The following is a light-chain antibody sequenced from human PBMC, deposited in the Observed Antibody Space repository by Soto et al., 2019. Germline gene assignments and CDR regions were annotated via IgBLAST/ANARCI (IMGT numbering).Light chain of an antibody. V-gene: IGLV1-51*01. J-gene: IGLJ7*01. CDR2: DDN. CDR3: GTWDTSLSGAV. CDR1: SSNIGNKY. Sequence: QSVLTQPPSVSAAPGQKVTISCSGSSSNIGNKYVSWYQQLPGTAPKVLIYDDNKRPSGIPDRFSGAKSGTSVTLDITGLQTGDEAIYYCGTWDTSLSGAVFGGGTQLTVL.